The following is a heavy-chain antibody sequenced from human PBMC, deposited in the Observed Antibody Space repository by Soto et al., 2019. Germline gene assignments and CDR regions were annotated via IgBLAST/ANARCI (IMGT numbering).Heavy chain of an antibody. J-gene: IGHJ4*02. Sequence: QVQLVQSGAEVKKPGSSVKVSCKASGGTFSSYTISWVRQAPGQGLEWMGRIIPIRGIANYAQKFQGRVTITADKSTSTAYMELSSLRSEDTAVYSFARGGTAAYSDYWGQGTLVTVSS. D-gene: IGHD2-2*01. V-gene: IGHV1-69*02. CDR3: ARGGTAAYSDY. CDR2: IIPIRGIA. CDR1: GGTFSSYT.